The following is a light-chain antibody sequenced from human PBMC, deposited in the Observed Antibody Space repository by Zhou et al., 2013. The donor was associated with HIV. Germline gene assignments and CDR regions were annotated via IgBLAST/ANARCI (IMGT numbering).Light chain of an antibody. CDR1: QSISSW. J-gene: IGKJ2*01. Sequence: DIQMTQSPSTLSASVGDRVTITCRASQSISSWLAWYQQKPGKAPKLLIYKASSLQSGVPSRFSGSGSGTEFTLTISSLQPDDFATYYCQQCDSYSYAFGLGDQGGDET. V-gene: IGKV1-5*03. CDR3: QQCDSYSYA. CDR2: KAS.